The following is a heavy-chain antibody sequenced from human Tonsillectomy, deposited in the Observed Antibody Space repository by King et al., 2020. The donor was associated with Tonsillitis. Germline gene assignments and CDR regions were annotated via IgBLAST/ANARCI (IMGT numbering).Heavy chain of an antibody. CDR1: GFTFSSYA. CDR2: ISGSGGST. Sequence: EVQLVESGGGLVQPGGSLRLSCAASGFTFSSYAMSWVRQAPGKGLEWVSAISGSGGSTYYADYLKGRFTISRDNAKNTLYLQMNSMRAEDTAVYYCAKEGEEGDSSGYYRYRLYYFDYWGQGTLVTVSS. D-gene: IGHD3-22*01. V-gene: IGHV3-23*04. CDR3: AKEGEEGDSSGYYRYRLYYFDY. J-gene: IGHJ4*02.